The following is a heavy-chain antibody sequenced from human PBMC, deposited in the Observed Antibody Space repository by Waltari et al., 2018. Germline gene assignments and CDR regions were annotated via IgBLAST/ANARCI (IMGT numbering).Heavy chain of an antibody. Sequence: EVQLVESGGGMVKPGGSLRLSCAASGFTFSGHSLNWVRQAPGKGLEWVSSISRSSTHIYYADSVKGRLTISRDNSKNSLYLQMNSLRAEDTAVYYCARLDSSSSEEYYFDYWRPGTLVTVSS. V-gene: IGHV3-21*01. CDR1: GFTFSGHS. D-gene: IGHD6-6*01. J-gene: IGHJ4*02. CDR3: ARLDSSSSEEYYFDY. CDR2: ISRSSTHI.